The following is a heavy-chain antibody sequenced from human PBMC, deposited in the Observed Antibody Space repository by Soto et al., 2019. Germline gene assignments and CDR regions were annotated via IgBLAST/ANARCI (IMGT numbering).Heavy chain of an antibody. V-gene: IGHV4-30-4*01. Sequence: SETLSLTCTVSGGSISSGDYYCSWILHPPGKGREWIGYIYYSVSTYYNPSLKSRVTISVDTSKNQFSMKMSSVTAADTAVYYCARSLPEDGYTYYFDYWGQGTLVTVSS. CDR2: IYYSVST. D-gene: IGHD5-12*01. CDR1: GGSISSGDYY. J-gene: IGHJ4*02. CDR3: ARSLPEDGYTYYFDY.